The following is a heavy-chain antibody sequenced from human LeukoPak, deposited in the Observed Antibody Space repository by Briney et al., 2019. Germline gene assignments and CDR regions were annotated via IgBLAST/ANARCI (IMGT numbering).Heavy chain of an antibody. CDR2: IKQDGSEK. CDR1: GFTFSSYA. D-gene: IGHD5-18*01. CDR3: ARGGDTAIAYFDY. J-gene: IGHJ4*02. V-gene: IGHV3-7*04. Sequence: GGSLRLSCAASGFTFSSYAMSWVRQAPGKGLEWVANIKQDGSEKYYVDSVKGRFTISRDNAKNSLYLQMNSLRAEDTAVYYCARGGDTAIAYFDYWGQGTLVTVSS.